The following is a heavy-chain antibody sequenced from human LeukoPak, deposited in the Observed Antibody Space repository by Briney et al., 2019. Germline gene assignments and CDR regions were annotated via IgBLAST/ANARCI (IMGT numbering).Heavy chain of an antibody. Sequence: KPLETLSLTCAVYGGSFSGYYWSWIRQPPGKGLEWIGEINHSGSTNYNPSLKSRVTISVDTSKNQFSLKLSSVTAANTAVYYCAGGTPRYWGQGTLVTVSS. J-gene: IGHJ4*02. V-gene: IGHV4-34*01. CDR2: INHSGST. CDR3: AGGTPRY. CDR1: GGSFSGYY.